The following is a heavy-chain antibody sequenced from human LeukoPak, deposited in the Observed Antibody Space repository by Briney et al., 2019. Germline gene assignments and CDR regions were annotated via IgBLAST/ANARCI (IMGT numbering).Heavy chain of an antibody. CDR2: VSHDTSTE. D-gene: IGHD3-9*01. Sequence: GGSLRLSCAASGFTFGDCAMHWVRQAPGKGLECVAVVSHDTSTEYYGDSVRGRFTISRDNSKNTLYLQMNSLKVEDTAVYYCARGSLLRYFDRLSPGTWGQGTVVTVSS. V-gene: IGHV3-30-3*01. J-gene: IGHJ5*02. CDR3: ARGSLLRYFDRLSPGT. CDR1: GFTFGDCA.